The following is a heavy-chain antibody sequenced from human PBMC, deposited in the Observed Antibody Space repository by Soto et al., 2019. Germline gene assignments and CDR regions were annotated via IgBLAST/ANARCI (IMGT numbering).Heavy chain of an antibody. CDR2: VTVSGGST. Sequence: PGGSLSLSSAAAAISFNTYGVTLVRQAPGKGLEWVSTVTVSGGSTYYADSVKGRFTISRDRSNYTVSLLLNSLRVEDTAIYYCAGQRSPEGWFDPWGQGTLVTVS. CDR1: AISFNTYG. D-gene: IGHD3-10*01. V-gene: IGHV3-23*01. CDR3: AGQRSPEGWFDP. J-gene: IGHJ5*02.